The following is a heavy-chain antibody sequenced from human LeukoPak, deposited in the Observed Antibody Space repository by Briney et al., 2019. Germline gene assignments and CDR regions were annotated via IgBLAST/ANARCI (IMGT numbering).Heavy chain of an antibody. CDR1: GGTFSSYA. CDR2: IIPIFGTA. V-gene: IGHV1-69*05. D-gene: IGHD1-7*01. Sequence: ASVKVSCKASGGTFSSYAISWVRQAPEPGLEWMGGIIPIFGTANYAQKFQGRVTITTDESTSTAYMELSSLRSEDTVVYYCARGIELDYYYMDVWGKGTTVTVSS. CDR3: ARGIELDYYYMDV. J-gene: IGHJ6*03.